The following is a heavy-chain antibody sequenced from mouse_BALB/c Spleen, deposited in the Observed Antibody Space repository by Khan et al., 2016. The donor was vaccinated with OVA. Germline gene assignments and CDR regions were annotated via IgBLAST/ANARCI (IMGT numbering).Heavy chain of an antibody. CDR1: GFTFSNYA. J-gene: IGHJ3*01. Sequence: EVHLVESGGDLVKPVGSLKLSCAASGFTFSNYAMSWVRQTPEKRLEWVASISSGGTSYVPDSVKGRFAISRENGRNILYLQMSSLRSEDTAMYYCTRDYWFTYWGQGTLVTVSA. CDR3: TRDYWFTY. V-gene: IGHV5-6-5*01. CDR2: ISSGGTS.